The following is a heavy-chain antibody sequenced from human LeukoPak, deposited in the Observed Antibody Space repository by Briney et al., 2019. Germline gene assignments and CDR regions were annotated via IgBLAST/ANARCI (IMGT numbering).Heavy chain of an antibody. J-gene: IGHJ4*02. CDR2: IYSTGTT. CDR3: AGRWRGILDY. D-gene: IGHD5-24*01. Sequence: SETLSLTCTVSGTFVSGFYWTWIRQPPGKGLEWIGFIYSTGTTSYNSSLQSRVSISVDTSKNQFSLKLKSVIAADTAIYYCAGRWRGILDYWGQGALVAVSS. CDR1: GTFVSGFY. V-gene: IGHV4-4*09.